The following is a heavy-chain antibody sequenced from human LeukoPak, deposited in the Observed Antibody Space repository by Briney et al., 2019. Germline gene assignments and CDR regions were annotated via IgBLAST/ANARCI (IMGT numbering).Heavy chain of an antibody. V-gene: IGHV3-30*18. D-gene: IGHD6-19*01. CDR3: AKQLQRIAVAGPFDY. CDR2: ISYDGSNK. CDR1: GFTFSSYG. Sequence: GRSLRLSCAASGFTFSSYGMHWVRQAPGKGLEWVAVISYDGSNKYYADSVKGRFTISRDNSKNTLYLQMNSLRAEDTAVYYCAKQLQRIAVAGPFDYWGQGTLVTVSS. J-gene: IGHJ4*02.